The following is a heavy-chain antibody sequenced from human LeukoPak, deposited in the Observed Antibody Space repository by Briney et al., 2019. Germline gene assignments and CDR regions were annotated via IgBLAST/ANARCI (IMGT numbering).Heavy chain of an antibody. CDR3: ARVLVVVPAAMLDS. Sequence: PGRSMRLSCAASGRIVSNYALHWVRQAPGKGLEWVAVISYDGSNKYYADSVKGRFTISRDKSKNTLYVQMNSLRGEDTAVYYCARVLVVVPAAMLDSWGQGTLVTVSS. CDR1: GRIVSNYA. D-gene: IGHD2-2*01. CDR2: ISYDGSNK. V-gene: IGHV3-30-3*01. J-gene: IGHJ5*01.